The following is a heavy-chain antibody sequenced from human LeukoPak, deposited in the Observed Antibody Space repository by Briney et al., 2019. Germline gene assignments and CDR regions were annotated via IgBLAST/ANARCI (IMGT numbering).Heavy chain of an antibody. V-gene: IGHV1-69*05. J-gene: IGHJ4*02. CDR2: IIPIFGTA. Sequence: GASVKVSCKASGGTFSSYAISWVRQAPGQGLEWMGGIIPIFGTANYAQKLQGRVTMTTDTSTSTAYMELRSLRSDDTAVYYCARSEDDYDYVWGSYRMGPFDYWGQGTLVTVSS. D-gene: IGHD3-16*02. CDR1: GGTFSSYA. CDR3: ARSEDDYDYVWGSYRMGPFDY.